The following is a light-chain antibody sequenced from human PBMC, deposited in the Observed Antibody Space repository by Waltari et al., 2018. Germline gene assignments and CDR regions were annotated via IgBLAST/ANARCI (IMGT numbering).Light chain of an antibody. Sequence: DIQMTQSPSSLSASVGDRVTITCRASQSIRSYLNWYQQKPGKAPKLLIYDASNLQSGVPSRFSGSGSGTDFTLKISRVEAEDVGVYYCMQALRSPLTFGQGTRLDIK. CDR1: QSIRSY. J-gene: IGKJ5*01. CDR3: MQALRSPLT. CDR2: DAS. V-gene: IGKV1-39*01.